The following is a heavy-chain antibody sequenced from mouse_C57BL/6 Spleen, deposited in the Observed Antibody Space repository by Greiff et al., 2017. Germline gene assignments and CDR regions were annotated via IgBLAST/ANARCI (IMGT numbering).Heavy chain of an antibody. Sequence: VQLQQSGPELVKPGASVKISCKASGYTFTDYYMTWVQQTPGKSLEWIGHINPNNGGTSYNHKFKGQSTLPVDKSSSTAYMELRSLTSEDSAVYYCARAVLDYYAMDYWGQGTSGTVSS. V-gene: IGHV1-26*01. D-gene: IGHD1-1*01. CDR3: ARAVLDYYAMDY. CDR1: GYTFTDYY. J-gene: IGHJ4*01. CDR2: INPNNGGT.